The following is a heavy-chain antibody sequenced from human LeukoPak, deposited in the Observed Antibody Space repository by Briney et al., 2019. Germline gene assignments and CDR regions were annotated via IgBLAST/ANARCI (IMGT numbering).Heavy chain of an antibody. CDR2: IYHSGST. V-gene: IGHV4-30-2*05. Sequence: SETLSLTCTVSGGSISSGGYYWSWIRQPPGKGLEWIGYIYHSGSTYYNPSLKSRVTISVDTSKNHFSLKLSSVTAADTAVYYCARNRDGYNSFDYWGQGTLVTVSS. D-gene: IGHD5-24*01. J-gene: IGHJ4*02. CDR1: GGSISSGGYY. CDR3: ARNRDGYNSFDY.